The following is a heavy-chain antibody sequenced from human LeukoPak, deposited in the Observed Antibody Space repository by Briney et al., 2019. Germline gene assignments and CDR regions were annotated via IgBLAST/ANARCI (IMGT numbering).Heavy chain of an antibody. CDR2: ISAYNGNT. CDR3: ARESTIDDYVWGSYRPTGVDY. V-gene: IGHV1-18*01. Sequence: ASVKVSCKASGYTFTSYGISWVRQAPGQGLEWMGWISAYNGNTNYAQKLQGRVTMTTDTSTSTAYMELRSLRSDDTAVYYCARESTIDDYVWGSYRPTGVDYWGQGTLVTVSS. CDR1: GYTFTSYG. D-gene: IGHD3-16*02. J-gene: IGHJ4*02.